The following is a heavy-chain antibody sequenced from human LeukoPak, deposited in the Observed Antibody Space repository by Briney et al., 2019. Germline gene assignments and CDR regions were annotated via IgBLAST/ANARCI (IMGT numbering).Heavy chain of an antibody. V-gene: IGHV3-23*01. Sequence: GGSLRLSCAASGFTFSSYAMTRVRQAPGKGLEWVSAISGSGGSTYYADSVKGRFTISRDNSKNTLYLQMNSLRAEDTAVYYCAKASAMIVVVSKHFDYWGQGTLVTVSS. D-gene: IGHD3-22*01. CDR2: ISGSGGST. CDR3: AKASAMIVVVSKHFDY. J-gene: IGHJ4*02. CDR1: GFTFSSYA.